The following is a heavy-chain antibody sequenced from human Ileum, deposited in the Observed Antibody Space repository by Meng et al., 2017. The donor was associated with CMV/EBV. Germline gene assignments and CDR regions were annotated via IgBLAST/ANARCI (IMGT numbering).Heavy chain of an antibody. CDR2: IYSGGSST. CDR1: GFTFSSYA. J-gene: IGHJ4*02. D-gene: IGHD3-10*01. CDR3: AKEQGFGEARDY. V-gene: IGHV3-23*03. Sequence: GGSLRLSCAASGFTFSSYAMSWVRQAPGKGLEWVSVIYSGGSSTYYADSVKGRFTISRDNSKNTLYLQMNSLRAEDTAVYYCAKEQGFGEARDYWGQGTLVTVSS.